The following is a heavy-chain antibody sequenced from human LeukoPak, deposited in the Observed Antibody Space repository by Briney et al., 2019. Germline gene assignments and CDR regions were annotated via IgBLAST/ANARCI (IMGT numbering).Heavy chain of an antibody. J-gene: IGHJ4*02. CDR3: ATQSITLVVVISPFDY. Sequence: PGGSLRLSCAASGFTFSTFPMHWVRQAPGMGLEWVALIQDDGATTNYADSVRGRFTISRDNSKSTVYLQMNSLKPDDTAVYYCATQSITLVVVISPFDYWGQGTLVTVSS. D-gene: IGHD3-22*01. CDR2: IQDDGATT. CDR1: GFTFSTFP. V-gene: IGHV3-30*02.